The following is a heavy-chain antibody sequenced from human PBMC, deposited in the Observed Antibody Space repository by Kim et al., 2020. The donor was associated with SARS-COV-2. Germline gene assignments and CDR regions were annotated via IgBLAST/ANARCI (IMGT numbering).Heavy chain of an antibody. D-gene: IGHD6-19*01. V-gene: IGHV4-39*01. Sequence: TPALNSRVTLPADPSKNQFSVKLSSVTAADTAVYYCARRDLGVAGTYFDYWGQGTLVTVSS. J-gene: IGHJ4*02. CDR3: ARRDLGVAGTYFDY.